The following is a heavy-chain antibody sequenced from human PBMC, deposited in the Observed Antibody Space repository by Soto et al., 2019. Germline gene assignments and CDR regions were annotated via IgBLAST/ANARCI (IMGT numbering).Heavy chain of an antibody. Sequence: QVQLVQSGAEVKKPGASVKDSCKASGYTFTSYAMHWVRQAPGQKLEWMGWTNAGNSNTKYSQKFQGRVTINRDTSASTAYMELSSLRSEDTAVYYCARVRLILGRVRGVISTFDSWGQGTLVIVST. V-gene: IGHV1-3*01. D-gene: IGHD3-10*01. CDR3: ARVRLILGRVRGVISTFDS. CDR2: TNAGNSNT. CDR1: GYTFTSYA. J-gene: IGHJ4*02.